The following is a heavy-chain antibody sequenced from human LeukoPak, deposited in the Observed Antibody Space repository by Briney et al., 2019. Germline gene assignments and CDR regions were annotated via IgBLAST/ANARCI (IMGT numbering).Heavy chain of an antibody. V-gene: IGHV3-23*01. D-gene: IGHD4-11*01. Sequence: PGGSLRLSCAASGFTFSSYAMSWVRQAPGKGLEWVSAISGSGGSTYYADSVKGRVTISRDNSKNTLYLQMNSLRAEDTAVYYCAKGNYVGYYYYYMDVWGKGTTVTVSS. CDR1: GFTFSSYA. CDR3: AKGNYVGYYYYYMDV. J-gene: IGHJ6*03. CDR2: ISGSGGST.